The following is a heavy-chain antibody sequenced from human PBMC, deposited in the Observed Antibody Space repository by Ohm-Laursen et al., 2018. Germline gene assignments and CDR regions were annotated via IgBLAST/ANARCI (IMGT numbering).Heavy chain of an antibody. D-gene: IGHD5-18*01. V-gene: IGHV3-33*01. CDR2: IYYYGSNK. Sequence: SLRLSCAASGFTFGSYGMHWVRQAPGKGLEWVAVIYYYGSNKYYAESVKGRFTISRDNPRNTLFLQMNSLRAEDTAVYYCARDDTAKLIDYWGQGTLVTVSS. J-gene: IGHJ4*02. CDR1: GFTFGSYG. CDR3: ARDDTAKLIDY.